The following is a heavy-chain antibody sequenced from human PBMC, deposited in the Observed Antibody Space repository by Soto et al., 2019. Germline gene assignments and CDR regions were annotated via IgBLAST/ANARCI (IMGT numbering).Heavy chain of an antibody. Sequence: EVQLMESGGGLVQPGGSLRLSCASSGFTLSMSAVNWVRQAPGKGLEWDSYISDSGDRTYYADSVKGRFTIYRDRSNNTVSLQMDSLRAEDTAVYYCAKDRGIIVKAGDAFDVWGQGTKVTVSS. CDR3: AKDRGIIVKAGDAFDV. CDR2: ISDSGDRT. CDR1: GFTLSMSA. V-gene: IGHV3-23*01. D-gene: IGHD3-16*02. J-gene: IGHJ3*01.